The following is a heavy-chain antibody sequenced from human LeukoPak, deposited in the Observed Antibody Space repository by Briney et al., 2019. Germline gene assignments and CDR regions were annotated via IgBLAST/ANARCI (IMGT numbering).Heavy chain of an antibody. J-gene: IGHJ6*02. D-gene: IGHD6-13*01. CDR1: GYTFTSYD. CDR3: ARDRSSSWRTNYYYYGMDV. CDR2: MNPNSGNT. V-gene: IGHV1-8*01. Sequence: ASVKVSCKASGYTFTSYDINWVRQATGQGLEWMGWMNPNSGNTGYAQKFQGRVTMTRNTSISTAYMELSRLRSDDTAVYYCARDRSSSWRTNYYYYGMDVWGQGTTVTVSS.